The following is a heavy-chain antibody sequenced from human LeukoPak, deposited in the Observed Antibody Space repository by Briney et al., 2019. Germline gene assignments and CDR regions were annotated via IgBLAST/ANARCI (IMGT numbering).Heavy chain of an antibody. CDR3: AKGNPFYDY. V-gene: IGHV4-4*08. Sequence: PSETLSLTCTVSGGSISSYYWSWIRQPPGKGLEWIGNIYTTGSTYYSPSLKSRVIISLDTSKNHFSLTLTSVTAADTAVYYCAKGNPFYDYWGQGTLVTVSS. CDR1: GGSISSYY. D-gene: IGHD5/OR15-5a*01. CDR2: IYTTGST. J-gene: IGHJ4*02.